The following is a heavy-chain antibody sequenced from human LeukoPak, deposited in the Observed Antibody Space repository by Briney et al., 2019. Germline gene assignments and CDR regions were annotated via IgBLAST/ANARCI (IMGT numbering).Heavy chain of an antibody. CDR2: IYYSGST. CDR1: GGSISSSSYY. D-gene: IGHD2-15*01. CDR3: ARSVGTHWFDP. V-gene: IGHV4-39*01. Sequence: PSETLSLTCTVSGGSISSSSYYWGWIRQPPGKGLEWIGSIYYSGSTYYNPSLKSRVTISVDTSKNQFSLKLSSVTAADTAVYYCARSVGTHWFDPWGQGTLVTVSS. J-gene: IGHJ5*02.